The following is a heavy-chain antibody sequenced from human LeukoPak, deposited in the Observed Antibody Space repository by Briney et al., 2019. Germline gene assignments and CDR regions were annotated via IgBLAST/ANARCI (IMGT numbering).Heavy chain of an antibody. CDR2: MYFSGST. J-gene: IGHJ4*02. CDR3: ARGRRSYGDYGPLPFFDY. CDR1: GASISSSSYY. D-gene: IGHD4-17*01. Sequence: SQTLSLTCTVSGASISSSSYYWGWIRQPPGRGLEWIGSMYFSGSTYYNPSLKSRVTISVDTSKNQFSLKLSSVTAADTAVYYCARGRRSYGDYGPLPFFDYWGQGTLVTVSS. V-gene: IGHV4-39*07.